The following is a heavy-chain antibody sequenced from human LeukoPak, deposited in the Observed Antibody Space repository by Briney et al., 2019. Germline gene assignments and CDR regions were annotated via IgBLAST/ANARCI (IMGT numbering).Heavy chain of an antibody. Sequence: ASVKASCKASGYTFTGYYMHWVRQAPGQRLEWMGWINPNSGGTNYAQKFQGRVTMTRDTSISTAYMELSRLRSDDTAVYYCARFGSIAAAGTSFWFDPWGQGTLVTVSS. J-gene: IGHJ5*02. D-gene: IGHD6-13*01. CDR1: GYTFTGYY. CDR3: ARFGSIAAAGTSFWFDP. V-gene: IGHV1-2*02. CDR2: INPNSGGT.